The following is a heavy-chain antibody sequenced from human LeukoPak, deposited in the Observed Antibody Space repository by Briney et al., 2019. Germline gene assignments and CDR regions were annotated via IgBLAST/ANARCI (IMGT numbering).Heavy chain of an antibody. CDR3: ARGLGFLEWSLDY. D-gene: IGHD3-3*01. CDR2: IYYSGST. J-gene: IGHJ4*02. CDR1: GGSISSYY. V-gene: IGHV4-59*01. Sequence: SETLSLTCTVSGGSISSYYWSWIRQHPGKGLEWIGYIYYSGSTNYNPSLKSRVTISVDTSKNQFSLKLSSVTAADTAVYYCARGLGFLEWSLDYWGQGTLVTVSS.